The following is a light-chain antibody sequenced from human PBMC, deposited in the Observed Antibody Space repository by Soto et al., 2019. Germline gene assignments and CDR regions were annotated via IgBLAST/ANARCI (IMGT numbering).Light chain of an antibody. CDR1: QSVSSSY. Sequence: IVLTQSPGSLSLSAGERAALSCRASQSVSSSYLAWYQQKPGQAPRLLIYGASSRATGIPDRFSGSGSGTDFTLTISRLEPEDFAVYYCQQYGSSTTFGQGTKVDI. V-gene: IGKV3-20*01. J-gene: IGKJ1*01. CDR2: GAS. CDR3: QQYGSSTT.